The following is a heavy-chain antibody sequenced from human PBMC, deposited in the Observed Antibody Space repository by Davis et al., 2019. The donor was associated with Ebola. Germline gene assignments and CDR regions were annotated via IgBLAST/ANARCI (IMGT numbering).Heavy chain of an antibody. J-gene: IGHJ4*02. CDR1: GGSISSYY. CDR3: ARHEDYYDSSGYFHYFDY. V-gene: IGHV4-59*08. D-gene: IGHD3-22*01. Sequence: MPSETLSLTSTVSGGSISSYYWSWIRQPPGKGLEWIGYIYYSGSTNYNPSLKSRVTISVDTSKNQFSLKLSSVTAADTAVYYCARHEDYYDSSGYFHYFDYWGQGTLVTVSS. CDR2: IYYSGST.